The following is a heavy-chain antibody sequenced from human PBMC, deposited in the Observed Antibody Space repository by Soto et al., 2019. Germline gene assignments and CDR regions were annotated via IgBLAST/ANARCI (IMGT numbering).Heavy chain of an antibody. CDR3: ASHYYDSSGYVPSKERDAFDI. D-gene: IGHD3-22*01. CDR1: GYTFTSYG. Sequence: QVQLVQSGAEVKKPGASVKVSCKASGYTFTSYGISWVRQAPGQGLEWMGWISGYNGNTNYAQKLQGRVTMTTVTSTSTAYMELRSLRSDDTAVYYCASHYYDSSGYVPSKERDAFDIWGQGTMVTVSS. V-gene: IGHV1-18*01. CDR2: ISGYNGNT. J-gene: IGHJ3*02.